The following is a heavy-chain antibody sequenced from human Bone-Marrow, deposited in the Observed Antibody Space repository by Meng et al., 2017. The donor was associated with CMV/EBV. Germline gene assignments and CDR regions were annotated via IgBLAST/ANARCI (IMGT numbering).Heavy chain of an antibody. D-gene: IGHD2-15*01. V-gene: IGHV4-4*02. CDR2: IYHSGST. CDR1: GGSISSSNW. CDR3: ARGRGSGPDAFDI. J-gene: IGHJ3*02. Sequence: GSLRLSCAVSGGSISSSNWWSWVRQPPGKGLEWIGEIYHSGSTNYNPSLKSRVTISVDKSKNQFSLKLSSVTAADTAVYYRARGRGSGPDAFDIWGQGTMVTFSS.